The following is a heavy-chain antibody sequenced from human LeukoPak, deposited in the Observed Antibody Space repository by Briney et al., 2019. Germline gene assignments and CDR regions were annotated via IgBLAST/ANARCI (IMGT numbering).Heavy chain of an antibody. Sequence: GGSLRLSCAASGFTFSSCSVNWVRQAPGKGLEWVSYISSSSSYIYYADSVKGRFTISRDNAKNSLYLQMNSLRAEDTAVYYCARDMVRGLTSLVGGMDVWGQGTTVTVSS. CDR3: ARDMVRGLTSLVGGMDV. D-gene: IGHD3-10*01. J-gene: IGHJ6*02. CDR1: GFTFSSCS. V-gene: IGHV3-21*01. CDR2: ISSSSSYI.